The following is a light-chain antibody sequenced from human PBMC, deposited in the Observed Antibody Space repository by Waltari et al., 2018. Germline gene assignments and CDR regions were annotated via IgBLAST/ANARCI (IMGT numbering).Light chain of an antibody. Sequence: SCRASQTCRSYLAWYQQRPGQAPRLLIFDASSRATGISAKFSGSGSGTDFTLTVSNLEPEDFAVYYCQQRSNLPYTFGQGTRVEIK. CDR2: DAS. J-gene: IGKJ2*01. CDR1: QTCRSY. CDR3: QQRSNLPYT. V-gene: IGKV3-11*01.